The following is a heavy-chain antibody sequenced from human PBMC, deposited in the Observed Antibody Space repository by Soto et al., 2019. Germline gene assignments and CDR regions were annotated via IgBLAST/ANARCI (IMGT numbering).Heavy chain of an antibody. Sequence: QVQLLESGGGVVQPGRSLRLSCAASGFTFSSYAMHWVRQAPGKGLEWVAVISYDGGNKYYADSVKGRFTISRDTSGNTLYLQMTSLRAEDTAVYYCARDPQRGGTIFAWAKLKYYYGMDVWGQGTTVTVSS. CDR2: ISYDGGNK. CDR3: ARDPQRGGTIFAWAKLKYYYGMDV. CDR1: GFTFSSYA. D-gene: IGHD3-3*01. V-gene: IGHV3-30-3*01. J-gene: IGHJ6*02.